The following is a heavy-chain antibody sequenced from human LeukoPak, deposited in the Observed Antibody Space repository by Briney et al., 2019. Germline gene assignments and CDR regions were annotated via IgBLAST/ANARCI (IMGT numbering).Heavy chain of an antibody. D-gene: IGHD3-3*01. Sequence: RPGRSLRLSCAASGFTFDDYAMHWVRQAPGKGLEWVSAISGSGGSTYYADSVKGRFTISRDNAKNSLYLQMNSLRAEDTAVYYCARSYDFWSGYPYYFDYWGQGTLVTVSS. CDR1: GFTFDDYA. V-gene: IGHV3-9*01. J-gene: IGHJ4*02. CDR2: ISGSGGST. CDR3: ARSYDFWSGYPYYFDY.